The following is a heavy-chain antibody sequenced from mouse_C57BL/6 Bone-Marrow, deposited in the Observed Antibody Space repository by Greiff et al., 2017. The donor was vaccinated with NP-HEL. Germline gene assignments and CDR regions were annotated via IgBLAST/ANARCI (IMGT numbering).Heavy chain of an antibody. CDR2: IDPETGGT. V-gene: IGHV1-15*01. D-gene: IGHD2-3*01. J-gene: IGHJ2*01. CDR3: TRSRLLYDFDY. CDR1: GYTFTDYE. Sequence: QVQLQQSGAELVRPGASVTLSCKASGYTFTDYEMHWVKQTPVHGLEWIGAIDPETGGTAYNQKFKGTAILTADKSSRTTYMELRSLTSEDSAVDDCTRSRLLYDFDYGGQGTTLTVSS.